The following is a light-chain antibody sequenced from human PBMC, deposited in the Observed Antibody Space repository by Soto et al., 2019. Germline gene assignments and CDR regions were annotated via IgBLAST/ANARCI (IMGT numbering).Light chain of an antibody. CDR3: AAWDDSLSGVV. CDR1: SSNIGSNY. V-gene: IGLV1-47*02. J-gene: IGLJ2*01. Sequence: QAVVTQPPSASGTPGQRVTISCSGSSSNIGSNYVYWYQQLPGTAPKVLIYSKNQRPSGVPDRFSGSKSGTSASLAISGLRSEDEADYYCAAWDDSLSGVVFGGGTKVTVL. CDR2: SKN.